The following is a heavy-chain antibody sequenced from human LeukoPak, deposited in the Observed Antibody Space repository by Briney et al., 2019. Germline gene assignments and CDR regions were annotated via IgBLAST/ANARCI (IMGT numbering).Heavy chain of an antibody. Sequence: PGGSLRLSCAASGFTFSTYWMGWVRQAPGKGLEWVANIKQDGSAKYYVDSVKGRFTISRDNAKNSLYLQMNSLRAEDSAVYYCASVDCSSSSCYSLGFDYWGQGTQVTVSS. V-gene: IGHV3-7*01. J-gene: IGHJ4*02. D-gene: IGHD2-2*01. CDR2: IKQDGSAK. CDR3: ASVDCSSSSCYSLGFDY. CDR1: GFTFSTYW.